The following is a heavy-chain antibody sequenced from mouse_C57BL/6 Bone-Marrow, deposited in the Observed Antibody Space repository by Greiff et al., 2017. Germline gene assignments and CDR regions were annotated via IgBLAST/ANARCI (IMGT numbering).Heavy chain of an antibody. CDR3: TREKVVLDY. Sequence: VQLRQSGAELVRPGASVTLSCKASGYTFTDYEMHWVKQTPVHGLEWIGAIDPETGGTAYNQKFKGKAILTADKSSSTAYMELRSLTSEDSAVYYCTREKVVLDYWGQGTTLTVSS. CDR1: GYTFTDYE. CDR2: IDPETGGT. D-gene: IGHD1-1*01. V-gene: IGHV1-15*01. J-gene: IGHJ2*01.